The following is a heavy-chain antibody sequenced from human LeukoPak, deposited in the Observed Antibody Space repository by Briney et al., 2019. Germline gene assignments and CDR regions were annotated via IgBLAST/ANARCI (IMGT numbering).Heavy chain of an antibody. Sequence: ASVKVSCKASGYTFTSYGINWVRQATGQGLEWMGWMNPNSGNTGYAQKFQGRVTITRNTSISTAYMELSSLRSEDTAVYYCARVTIFGPSDPWGQGTLVTVSS. V-gene: IGHV1-8*03. CDR3: ARVTIFGPSDP. D-gene: IGHD3-3*01. CDR2: MNPNSGNT. CDR1: GYTFTSYG. J-gene: IGHJ5*02.